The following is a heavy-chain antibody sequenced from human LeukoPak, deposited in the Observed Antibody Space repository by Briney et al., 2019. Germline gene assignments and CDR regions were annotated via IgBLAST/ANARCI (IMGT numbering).Heavy chain of an antibody. CDR1: GYTFTGYY. Sequence: ASVKVPCKASGYTFTGYYMHWVRQAPGQGLEWMGWINPNSGGTNYAQKFQGRVTMTRDTSISTAYMELSRLRSDDTAVYCCAGGGGIAARPRSAFDIWGQGTMVTVSS. V-gene: IGHV1-2*02. J-gene: IGHJ3*02. CDR2: INPNSGGT. D-gene: IGHD6-6*01. CDR3: AGGGGIAARPRSAFDI.